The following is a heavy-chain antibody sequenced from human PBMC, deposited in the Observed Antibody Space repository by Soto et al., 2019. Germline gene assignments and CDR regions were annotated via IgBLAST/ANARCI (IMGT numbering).Heavy chain of an antibody. D-gene: IGHD3-3*01. V-gene: IGHV4-30-4*01. CDR1: GVSISSGDYY. J-gene: IGHJ6*01. Sequence: SETLSLTCTFSGVSISSGDYYWSWIRQPPGRGLEWIGYIYYSGSTYYNPSLKSRVTISVDTSKNQFSLKLSSVTAADTAVYYCARDNILGILYGGMEVWGQGTTFNVSS. CDR3: ARDNILGILYGGMEV. CDR2: IYYSGST.